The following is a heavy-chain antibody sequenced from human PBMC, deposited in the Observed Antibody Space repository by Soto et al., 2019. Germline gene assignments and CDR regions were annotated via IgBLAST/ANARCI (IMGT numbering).Heavy chain of an antibody. J-gene: IGHJ4*02. CDR1: GGSISSSNYH. Sequence: QLQLQESGPGLVKPSETLSLTCTVSGGSISSSNYHWGWIRQPPGKGLEWIGSMYYSGSAYYNPSLNSRVTLSVDTSTNPFSLKLTSVTAADTAVYHGARHVGNSPPGSWGQGTLVTVSS. D-gene: IGHD1-26*01. V-gene: IGHV4-39*01. CDR3: ARHVGNSPPGS. CDR2: MYYSGSA.